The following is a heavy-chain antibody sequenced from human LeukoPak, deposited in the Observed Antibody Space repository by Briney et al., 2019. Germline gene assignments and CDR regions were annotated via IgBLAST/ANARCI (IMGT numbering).Heavy chain of an antibody. Sequence: PSETLSLTRTVSGGSISSDDWSWIRQPPGKGLEWIGYIYYSGSTYYNPSLKSRVTISVDTSKNQFSLKLSSVTAADTAVYYCARDEEGYTLDYWGQGTLVTVSS. J-gene: IGHJ4*02. V-gene: IGHV4-59*12. CDR2: IYYSGST. D-gene: IGHD5-12*01. CDR1: GGSISSDD. CDR3: ARDEEGYTLDY.